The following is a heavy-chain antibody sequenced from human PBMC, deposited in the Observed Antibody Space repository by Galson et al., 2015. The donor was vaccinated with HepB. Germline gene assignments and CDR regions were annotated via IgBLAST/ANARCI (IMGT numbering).Heavy chain of an antibody. Sequence: SLRLSCAASGFTFSNAWMSWVRQAPGKGLEWVGRIKSKTDGGTTDYAAPVKGRFTISRDDSKNTLYLQMNSLKTEDTAVYYCTTSFSNYDYVWGTHPQSYGMDVWGQGTTVTVSS. D-gene: IGHD3-16*01. CDR1: GFTFSNAW. CDR2: IKSKTDGGTT. CDR3: TTSFSNYDYVWGTHPQSYGMDV. J-gene: IGHJ6*02. V-gene: IGHV3-15*01.